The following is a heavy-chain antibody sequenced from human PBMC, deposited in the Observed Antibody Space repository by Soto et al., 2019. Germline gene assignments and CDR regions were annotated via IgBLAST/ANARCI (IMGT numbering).Heavy chain of an antibody. CDR1: GFTFSGYA. CDR2: IGGSGTAS. V-gene: IGHV3-23*01. CDR3: AKVEGRGYNYGYSDY. D-gene: IGHD5-18*01. J-gene: IGHJ4*02. Sequence: EVQLLQSGGGLVQPGGSLRLSCVVSGFTFSGYAMSWVRQAPGMGLEWVSGIGGSGTASGYAESVKGRFTISRDNTKNTLYLPMTSLRDEDTAVYYCAKVEGRGYNYGYSDYWGQGTLVIVSS.